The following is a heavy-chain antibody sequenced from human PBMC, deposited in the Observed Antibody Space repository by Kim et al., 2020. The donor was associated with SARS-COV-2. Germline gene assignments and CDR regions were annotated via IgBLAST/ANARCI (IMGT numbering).Heavy chain of an antibody. D-gene: IGHD5-18*01. CDR1: GFTFSTYG. J-gene: IGHJ4*02. Sequence: GGSLRLSCPASGFTFSTYGMHWVRQAPGKGLEWVAVVSNDGSNKYYADSVKGRFTISRDNSKNTLYLQMNSLRAEDTAVYYCAKDQMGLGYIFDYWGQGTLVTVSS. CDR2: VSNDGSNK. CDR3: AKDQMGLGYIFDY. V-gene: IGHV3-30*18.